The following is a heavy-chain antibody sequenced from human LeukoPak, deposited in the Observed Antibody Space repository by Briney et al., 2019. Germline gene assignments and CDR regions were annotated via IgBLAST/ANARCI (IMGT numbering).Heavy chain of an antibody. D-gene: IGHD3-16*01. CDR2: IYYSGSTYYSGST. CDR1: GASISSSNYY. CDR3: ARVKDPGGYYYYYYMDV. J-gene: IGHJ6*03. V-gene: IGHV4-39*07. Sequence: SETLSLTCTVSGASISSSNYYWGWIRQPPGKGLEWIGNIYYSGSTYYSGSTYYNPSLKSRVTISIDTSKNQFSLKVTSVTAADTAVYYCARVKDPGGYYYYYYMDVWGKGTTVTVSS.